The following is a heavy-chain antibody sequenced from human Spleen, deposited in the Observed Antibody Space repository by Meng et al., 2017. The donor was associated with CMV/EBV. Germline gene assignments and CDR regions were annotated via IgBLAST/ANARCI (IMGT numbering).Heavy chain of an antibody. CDR2: VIPMVGRT. V-gene: IGHV1-69*10. D-gene: IGHD6-13*01. J-gene: IGHJ4*02. CDR3: ARGYSSSWYSLDY. Sequence: SVKVSCKVSGGLSRTSVISWVRQAPGQGLEWMGGVIPMVGRTNYGQKFQGRVTITRDTSASTAYMELSSLRSEDMAVYYCARGYSSSWYSLDYWGQGTLVTVSS. CDR1: GGLSRTSV.